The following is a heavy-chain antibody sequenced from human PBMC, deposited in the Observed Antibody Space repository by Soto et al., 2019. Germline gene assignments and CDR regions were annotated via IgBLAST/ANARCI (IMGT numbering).Heavy chain of an antibody. Sequence: SETLSLTCTVSGGSVSSGSYYWSWIRQPPGKGLEWIGYIYYSGSTNYNPSLKSRVTISVETSKNQFSLKLSSVTAAETAVYYCARDLLSAIGIEDPTPNDYYYYGMDVWGQGTTVTVSS. CDR1: GGSVSSGSYY. CDR2: IYYSGST. CDR3: ARDLLSAIGIEDPTPNDYYYYGMDV. D-gene: IGHD3-3*02. J-gene: IGHJ6*02. V-gene: IGHV4-61*01.